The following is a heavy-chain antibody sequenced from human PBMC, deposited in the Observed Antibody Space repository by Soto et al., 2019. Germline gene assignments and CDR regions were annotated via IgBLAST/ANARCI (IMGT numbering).Heavy chain of an antibody. Sequence: ASVKVSCKASGYTFTSYDINWVRQATGQGLEWMGWMNPNSGNTGYAQKFQGRVTMTRNTSISTAYMELSSLRSEDTAVYYCARGRGYDGGYDDAFDIWGQGTMVTVSS. CDR1: GYTFTSYD. CDR2: MNPNSGNT. CDR3: ARGRGYDGGYDDAFDI. J-gene: IGHJ3*02. D-gene: IGHD5-12*01. V-gene: IGHV1-8*01.